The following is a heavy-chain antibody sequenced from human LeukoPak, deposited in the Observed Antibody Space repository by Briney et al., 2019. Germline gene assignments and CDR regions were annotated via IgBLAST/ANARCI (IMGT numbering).Heavy chain of an antibody. J-gene: IGHJ4*02. V-gene: IGHV1-24*01. CDR1: GYTLTELS. CDR3: AAGAWHVIKVFFDY. Sequence: ASVKVSCKVSGYTLTELSMHWVRQAPGKGLEWMGGFDPEDGETIYAQKFQGRVTMTEDTSTDTAYMELSSLRSEDTAVYYCAAGAWHVIKVFFDYWGQGTLVTVSS. CDR2: FDPEDGET. D-gene: IGHD3-10*01.